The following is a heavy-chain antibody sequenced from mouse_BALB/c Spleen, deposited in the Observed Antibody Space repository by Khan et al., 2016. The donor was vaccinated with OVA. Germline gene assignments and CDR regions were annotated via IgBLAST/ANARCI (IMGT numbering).Heavy chain of an antibody. CDR1: GYIFTSYL. D-gene: IGHD1-3*01. CDR2: IFPGNSDT. V-gene: IGHV1-5*01. J-gene: IGHJ3*01. Sequence: VQLQQSGTVLARPGASVKMSCKASGYIFTSYLIHWVKQRPGQGLEWIGDIFPGNSDTTYNQKFKDKAQLIAGTSASTAYLELSSLTNEDSAVYYCTRGGYSSFAYWGQGTLVTVSA. CDR3: TRGGYSSFAY.